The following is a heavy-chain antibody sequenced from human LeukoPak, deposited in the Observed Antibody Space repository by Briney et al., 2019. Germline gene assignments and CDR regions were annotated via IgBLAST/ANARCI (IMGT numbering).Heavy chain of an antibody. CDR2: INPNSGGT. D-gene: IGHD6-13*01. V-gene: IGHV1-2*06. CDR1: GYTFNGYY. CDR3: ARESSAAGIDY. J-gene: IGHJ4*02. Sequence: ASVKVSCKXSGYTFNGYYMHWVRQAPGQGLEWMGRINPNSGGTNYAQKFQGRVTMTRDTSISTAYMELSRLRSDDTAVYYCARESSAAGIDYWGQGTLVTVSS.